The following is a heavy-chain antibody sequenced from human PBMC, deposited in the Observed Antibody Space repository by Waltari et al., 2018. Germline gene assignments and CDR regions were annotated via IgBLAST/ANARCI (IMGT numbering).Heavy chain of an antibody. J-gene: IGHJ6*02. V-gene: IGHV4-30-4*08. Sequence: QVQLQESGPGLVKPSQTLSLTCTVSGGSISSGDYYWSWIRQPPGQGLEWIGEIYHSGITNYNPSLKSRVTISVDKSKNQFALKLSSVTAADTAVYYCARDGLDSDQYYYGMDVWGQGTTVTVSS. CDR3: ARDGLDSDQYYYGMDV. CDR2: IYHSGIT. CDR1: GGSISSGDYY. D-gene: IGHD3-10*01.